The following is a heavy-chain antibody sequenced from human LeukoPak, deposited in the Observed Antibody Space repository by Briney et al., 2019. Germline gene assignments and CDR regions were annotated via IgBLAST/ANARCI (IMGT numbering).Heavy chain of an antibody. Sequence: SETLSLTCAAYGGSFSGYYWSWIRQPPGKGLEWIGEINHSGSTNYNPSLKSRVTISVDTSKNQFSLKLSSVTAADTAVYYCARMHLGRITMIVVVRNAFDIWGQGTMVTVSS. V-gene: IGHV4-34*01. CDR3: ARMHLGRITMIVVVRNAFDI. CDR2: INHSGST. J-gene: IGHJ3*02. CDR1: GGSFSGYY. D-gene: IGHD3-22*01.